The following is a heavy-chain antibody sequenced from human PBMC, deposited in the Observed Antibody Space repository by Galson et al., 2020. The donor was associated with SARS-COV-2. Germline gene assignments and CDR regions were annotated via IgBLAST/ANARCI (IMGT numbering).Heavy chain of an antibody. CDR2: INHSGST. CDR1: GGSFSGYY. CDR3: ASRGYYPIPYYMDV. D-gene: IGHD3-22*01. J-gene: IGHJ6*03. V-gene: IGHV4-34*01. Sequence: SETLSLTCAVYGGSFSGYYWSWIRQPPGKGLEWIGEINHSGSTNYNPSLKSRVTISVDTSKNQFSLKLSSVTAADTAVYYCASRGYYPIPYYMDVWGKGTTVTVSS.